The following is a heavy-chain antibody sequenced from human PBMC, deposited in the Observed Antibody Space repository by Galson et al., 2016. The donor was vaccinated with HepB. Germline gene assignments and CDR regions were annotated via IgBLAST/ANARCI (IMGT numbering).Heavy chain of an antibody. CDR1: DGFISTDGYY. V-gene: IGHV4-31*03. J-gene: IGHJ6*03. Sequence: TLSLTCTVSDGFISTDGYYWSWIRQHPEKGLEWIGYINYSGITYYSASLRGRVSMTVDTSEGQFSLNLISVTAADTAVYYCARRRRRSTGDYMDVWGKGTPGTVSS. CDR3: ARRRRRSTGDYMDV. CDR2: INYSGIT.